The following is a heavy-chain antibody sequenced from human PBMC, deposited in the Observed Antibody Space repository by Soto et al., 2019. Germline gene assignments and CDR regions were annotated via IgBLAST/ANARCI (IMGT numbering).Heavy chain of an antibody. J-gene: IGHJ4*02. Sequence: EVQLLETGGGLVQPGGSLRLSCAASGFTFNSYAMSWVRQAPGKGLEWVSAISGSGGSTYYADSVKGRFTISRDNSKNTLYLQMNSLRAEDTAVYYCAKDRAGVGAPFFDYWGQGTLVTVSS. V-gene: IGHV3-23*01. CDR2: ISGSGGST. CDR3: AKDRAGVGAPFFDY. D-gene: IGHD1-26*01. CDR1: GFTFNSYA.